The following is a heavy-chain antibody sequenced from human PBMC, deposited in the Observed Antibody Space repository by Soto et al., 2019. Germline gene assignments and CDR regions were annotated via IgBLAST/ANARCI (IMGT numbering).Heavy chain of an antibody. CDR1: GFTFSSYA. V-gene: IGHV3-30-3*01. Sequence: QVQLVESGGGVVQPGRSLRLSCAASGFTFSSYAMHWVRQAPGKGLERVAVISYDGSNKYYADSVKGRFTISRDNSKNTLYLQMNSLRAEDTAVYYCARDKGGSVGARGGPFDPWGQGTLVTVSS. J-gene: IGHJ5*02. D-gene: IGHD1-26*01. CDR2: ISYDGSNK. CDR3: ARDKGGSVGARGGPFDP.